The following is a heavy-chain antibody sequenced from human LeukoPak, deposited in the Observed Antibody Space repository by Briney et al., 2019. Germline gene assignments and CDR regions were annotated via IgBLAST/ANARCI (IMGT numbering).Heavy chain of an antibody. CDR1: GFTVSSNY. V-gene: IGHV3-66*01. D-gene: IGHD5-18*01. J-gene: IGHJ4*02. Sequence: GGSLRLSCAASGFTVSSNYMSWVRQAPGKGLECVSVFYSGGDTYYADSVKGRFTISRDNSKNMVYLQMNSLRAEDTAVYYCTRDRGYFYWGQGTLVTVSS. CDR2: FYSGGDT. CDR3: TRDRGYFY.